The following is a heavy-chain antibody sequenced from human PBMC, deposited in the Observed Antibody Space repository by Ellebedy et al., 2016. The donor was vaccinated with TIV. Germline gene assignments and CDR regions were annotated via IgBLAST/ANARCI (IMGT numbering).Heavy chain of an antibody. V-gene: IGHV3-66*01. Sequence: GESLKISCAASGFTVNSYFMTWVRQAPGKGLEWVSVIYKDGGTNYTDSVLGRFTISRDNSEHTLHLQMDSLRVEDTAVYYCARDPGGGGNYGDNWFDPWGQGTLVTVSS. CDR3: ARDPGGGGNYGDNWFDP. J-gene: IGHJ5*02. D-gene: IGHD3-22*01. CDR2: IYKDGGT. CDR1: GFTVNSYF.